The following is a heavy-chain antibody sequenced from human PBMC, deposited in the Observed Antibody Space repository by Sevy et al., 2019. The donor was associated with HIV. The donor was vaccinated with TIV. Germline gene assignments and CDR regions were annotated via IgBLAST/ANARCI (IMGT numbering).Heavy chain of an antibody. D-gene: IGHD2-15*01. Sequence: SETLSLTCAVYGGSFSGYYWNWIRQPPEKGLEWIGEISHSGSTNDNPSLQSRANISVDTSKNQFSLSLSSVTAADTAVYYCARGAIPMCSGGSCYSSNFDSWGQGNLVTVSS. J-gene: IGHJ4*02. CDR3: ARGAIPMCSGGSCYSSNFDS. CDR1: GGSFSGYY. V-gene: IGHV4-34*04. CDR2: ISHSGST.